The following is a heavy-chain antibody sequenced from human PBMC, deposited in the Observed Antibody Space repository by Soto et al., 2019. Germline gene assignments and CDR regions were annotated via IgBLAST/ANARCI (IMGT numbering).Heavy chain of an antibody. J-gene: IGHJ6*02. CDR2: INPNSGGT. CDR3: ARVSSIAAAGKYYYGMDV. CDR1: GYTFTGYY. V-gene: IGHV1-2*04. Sequence: QVQLVQSGAEVKKPGASVKVSCKASGYTFTGYYMHWVRQAPGQGLEWMGWINPNSGGTNYAQKFQGWVTMTRDTSISPAYMELSRLRSDDTAVYYCARVSSIAAAGKYYYGMDVWGQGTTVTVSS. D-gene: IGHD6-13*01.